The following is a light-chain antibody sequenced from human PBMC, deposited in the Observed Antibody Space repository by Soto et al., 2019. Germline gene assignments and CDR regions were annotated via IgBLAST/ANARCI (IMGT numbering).Light chain of an antibody. CDR2: ETD. CDR1: RSDVGSLNL. Sequence: QPVLTQPASVTGSPGPWFNISCTGTRSDVGSLNLVSWYEQHPGKAPKLMIYETDKRPSGVSNRFSGSKSGNTASLTISGLQAEDEADYYCCSYAGSSTYVFGAGTKVTVL. V-gene: IGLV2-23*01. CDR3: CSYAGSSTYV. J-gene: IGLJ1*01.